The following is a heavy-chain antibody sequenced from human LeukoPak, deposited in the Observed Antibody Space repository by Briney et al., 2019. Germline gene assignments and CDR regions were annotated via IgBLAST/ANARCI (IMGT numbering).Heavy chain of an antibody. CDR1: GFTFSSYG. CDR2: ISYDGSNK. J-gene: IGHJ3*02. CDR3: AKDLYYGSGRNAFDI. V-gene: IGHV3-30*18. Sequence: GGSLRLSCAASGFTFSSYGMHWVRQAPGKGLEWVAVISYDGSNKYYADSVKGRFTISRDNSKNTLYLQMNSLRAEDTAVYYCAKDLYYGSGRNAFDIWGQGTMVTVSS. D-gene: IGHD3-10*01.